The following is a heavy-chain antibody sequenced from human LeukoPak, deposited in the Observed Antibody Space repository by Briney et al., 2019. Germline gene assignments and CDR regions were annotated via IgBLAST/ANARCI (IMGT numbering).Heavy chain of an antibody. CDR1: GGSFSGYY. J-gene: IGHJ4*02. V-gene: IGHV4-34*01. D-gene: IGHD3-16*01. Sequence: NASETLSLTCAVYGGSFSGYYWSWIRRPPGKGLEWIGEINHSGSTNYNPSLKSRVTISVDTSKNQFSLKLSSVTAADTAVYYCAGVARGRNQAFDYWGQGTLVTVSS. CDR2: INHSGST. CDR3: AGVARGRNQAFDY.